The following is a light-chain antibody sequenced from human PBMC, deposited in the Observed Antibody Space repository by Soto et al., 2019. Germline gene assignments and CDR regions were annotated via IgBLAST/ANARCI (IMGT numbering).Light chain of an antibody. J-gene: IGKJ4*01. CDR3: QQYNDWPPLT. CDR2: GAS. V-gene: IGKV3-15*01. CDR1: QSVGSK. Sequence: EIVMTQSPATLSVSPGERATLSCRASQSVGSKVVWYQQKSGQAPRLLIYGASTRATGFPARFSGSGSGTEFTLTISSLQSEDVAVYYCQQYNDWPPLTFGGGTKVDI.